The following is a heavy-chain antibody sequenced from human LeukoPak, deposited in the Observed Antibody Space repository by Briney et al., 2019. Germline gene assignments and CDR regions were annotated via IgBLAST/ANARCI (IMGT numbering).Heavy chain of an antibody. CDR3: ARGVTVTTERAFDI. J-gene: IGHJ3*02. D-gene: IGHD4-17*01. CDR1: GGTFSSYA. Sequence: ASVKVSCKASGGTFSSYAISWVRQAPGQGLEWMGGIIPIFGAANYAQKFQGRVTITADESTSTAYMELSSLRSEDTAVYYCARGVTVTTERAFDIWGQGTMVTVSS. V-gene: IGHV1-69*13. CDR2: IIPIFGAA.